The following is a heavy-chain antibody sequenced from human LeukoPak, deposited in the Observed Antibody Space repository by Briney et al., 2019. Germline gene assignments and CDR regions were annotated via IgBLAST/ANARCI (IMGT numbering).Heavy chain of an antibody. CDR2: IIPIFGTA. J-gene: IGHJ3*02. Sequence: GASVKVSCKASGGTFSSYAISWVRQAPGQELEWMGGIIPIFGTANYAQKFQGRVTITADESTSTAYMELSSLRSEDTAVYYCARSWELLAAFDIWGQGTMVTVSS. V-gene: IGHV1-69*13. CDR1: GGTFSSYA. CDR3: ARSWELLAAFDI. D-gene: IGHD1-26*01.